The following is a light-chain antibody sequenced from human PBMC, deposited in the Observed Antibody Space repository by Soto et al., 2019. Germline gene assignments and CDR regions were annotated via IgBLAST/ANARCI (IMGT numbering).Light chain of an antibody. CDR1: SSNIGSNY. V-gene: IGLV1-47*01. CDR2: RNN. Sequence: QAVVTQPPSASGTPGQRVTISCSGSSSNIGSNYVYWYQQLPGTAPKLLIYRNNQRPSGVPDRFSGSKSGTSASLAIGGLRSEDEADYYCGAWDDSLSVYVFGTGTKLTVL. J-gene: IGLJ1*01. CDR3: GAWDDSLSVYV.